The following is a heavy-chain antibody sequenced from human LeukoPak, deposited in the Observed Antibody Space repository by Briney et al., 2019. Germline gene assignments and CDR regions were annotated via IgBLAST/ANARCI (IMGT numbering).Heavy chain of an antibody. CDR1: GFTFRSYE. D-gene: IGHD5-18*01. CDR2: ISSSGTTV. V-gene: IGHV3-48*03. CDR3: ARDRADVDTAMPEDWYFDL. Sequence: GGSLRLSCAASGFTFRSYEMNWVRQAPGGGLEWVSYISSSGTTVYYTDSVKGRFTISRDNPKNSLYLQMNSLGAEDTAVYYCARDRADVDTAMPEDWYFDLWGRGTLVTVSS. J-gene: IGHJ2*01.